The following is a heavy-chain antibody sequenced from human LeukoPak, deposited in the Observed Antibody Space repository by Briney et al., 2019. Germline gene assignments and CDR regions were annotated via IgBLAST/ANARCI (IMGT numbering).Heavy chain of an antibody. D-gene: IGHD6-25*01. CDR2: ISSSSSTI. Sequence: GGSLRLSCAASGFTFSSYPLNWVRQAPGKGLEWVSYISSSSSTIYYTDSVNGRFTISRDNTENILYLQMNGLGAEDTAVYYCAKACQRLQLACMDVWGQGTTVTVPS. CDR3: AKACQRLQLACMDV. J-gene: IGHJ6*02. CDR1: GFTFSSYP. V-gene: IGHV3-48*01.